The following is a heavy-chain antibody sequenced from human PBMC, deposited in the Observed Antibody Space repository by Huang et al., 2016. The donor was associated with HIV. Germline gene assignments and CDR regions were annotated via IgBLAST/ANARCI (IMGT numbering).Heavy chain of an antibody. CDR3: ARDATKNPRGWFDP. CDR2: SNHLGGP. D-gene: IGHD3-10*01. J-gene: IGHJ5*02. Sequence: QVHLQQWGAGLLTSAETLSLTCAVYGGSLSGYYWSWLRQTPGKGLEWIGESNHLGGPKYNPALKSRVSISMDGSKKQFSLKLRSISDADTAVYFCARDATKNPRGWFDPWGQGTLVTVSS. V-gene: IGHV4-34*02. CDR1: GGSLSGYY.